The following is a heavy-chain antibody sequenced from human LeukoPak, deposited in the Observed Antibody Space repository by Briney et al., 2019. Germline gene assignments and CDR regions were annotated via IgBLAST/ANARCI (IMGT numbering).Heavy chain of an antibody. Sequence: SQTLSLTCAVSGGSISSGGYSWSWIRQPPGKGLEWIGYFYHSGSTYYNPSLKSRVTISVDRSKNQFSLKLSSVTAADTAVYYCARARLLLENAFDIWGQGTMVTVSS. CDR2: FYHSGST. D-gene: IGHD3-3*01. CDR1: GGSISSGGYS. J-gene: IGHJ3*02. CDR3: ARARLLLENAFDI. V-gene: IGHV4-30-2*01.